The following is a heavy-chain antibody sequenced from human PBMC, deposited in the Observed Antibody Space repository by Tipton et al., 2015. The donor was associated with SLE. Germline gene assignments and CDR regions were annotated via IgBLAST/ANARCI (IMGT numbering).Heavy chain of an antibody. V-gene: IGHV4-34*01. CDR2: INHSGST. Sequence: TLSLTCAVYGGSFSGYYWTWIRQAPGKGLEWIGEINHSGSTNYNPSLKSRVTISVDTSKNQFSLKLSSVTAADTAVYYCARHSGFYDSEHYFDYWGQGTLVTVSS. CDR3: ARHSGFYDSEHYFDY. J-gene: IGHJ4*02. D-gene: IGHD3-16*01. CDR1: GGSFSGYY.